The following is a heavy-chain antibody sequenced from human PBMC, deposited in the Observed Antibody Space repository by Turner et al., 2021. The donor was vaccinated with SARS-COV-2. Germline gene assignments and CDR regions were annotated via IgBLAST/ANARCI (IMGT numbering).Heavy chain of an antibody. CDR3: AKDGAPFLLYFGEPTFYFDY. Sequence: QVQLVESGGGVVQPRGSLRLSCAASGFTFSGYGRHWVRQAPVKGLVWGAVITYDGSNKYYADSVKGRFTISRDNSKNTLYLQMNSLRAEDTAVYYCAKDGAPFLLYFGEPTFYFDYWGQGTLVTVSS. CDR1: GFTFSGYG. D-gene: IGHD3-10*01. J-gene: IGHJ4*02. CDR2: ITYDGSNK. V-gene: IGHV3-30*18.